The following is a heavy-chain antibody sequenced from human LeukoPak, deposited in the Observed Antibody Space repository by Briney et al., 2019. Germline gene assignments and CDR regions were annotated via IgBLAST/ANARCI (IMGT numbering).Heavy chain of an antibody. CDR2: IYYSGST. CDR3: ARGNSGSYYYYYYMDV. V-gene: IGHV4-59*11. J-gene: IGHJ6*03. Sequence: SETLSLTCTVSGGSTSSHYWSWIRQPPGKGLEWIGYIYYSGSTNYNPSLKSRVTISVDTSKNQFSLKLSSMTAADTAVYYCARGNSGSYYYYYYMDVWGKGTTVTVSS. D-gene: IGHD1-26*01. CDR1: GGSTSSHY.